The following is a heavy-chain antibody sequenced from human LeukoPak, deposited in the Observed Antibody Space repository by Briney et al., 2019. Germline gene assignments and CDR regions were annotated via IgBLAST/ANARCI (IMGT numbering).Heavy chain of an antibody. D-gene: IGHD1-26*01. CDR1: GFTFSDYW. J-gene: IGHJ4*02. Sequence: GGSLRLSCVASGFTFSDYWMTWVRQAPGKGLEWVANIKQDGSDKKHVDSVKGRFTISRDNAKNSLYLQMDSLRDEDTAVYYCARGGGDYWGQGTLVTVTS. V-gene: IGHV3-7*01. CDR2: IKQDGSDK. CDR3: ARGGGDY.